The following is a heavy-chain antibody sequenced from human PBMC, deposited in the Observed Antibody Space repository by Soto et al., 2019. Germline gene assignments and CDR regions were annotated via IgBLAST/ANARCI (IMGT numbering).Heavy chain of an antibody. CDR1: GYTFTSYA. D-gene: IGHD3-10*01. CDR3: ATPSLWSERNWFDP. CDR2: INAGNGNT. Sequence: GASVKVSCKASGYTFTSYAMHWVRQAPGQRLEWMGWINAGNGNTKYSQKFQGRVTITRDTSSSTAYMELSSLRSEDTAVYYCATPSLWSERNWFDPWGQGTLVTVSS. J-gene: IGHJ5*02. V-gene: IGHV1-3*01.